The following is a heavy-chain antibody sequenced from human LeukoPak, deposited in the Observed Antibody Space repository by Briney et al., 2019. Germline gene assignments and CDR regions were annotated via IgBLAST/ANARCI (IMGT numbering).Heavy chain of an antibody. CDR3: ARDRGGGWDDY. Sequence: GGFLRLSCAASGFTFSSYWMSWVRQAPGKGLEWVANIKQDGSEKYYVDSVKGRFTISRDNAKNSLYLQMNSLRAEDTAVYYCARDRGGGWDDYWGQGTLVTVSS. CDR2: IKQDGSEK. V-gene: IGHV3-7*01. J-gene: IGHJ4*02. D-gene: IGHD2-15*01. CDR1: GFTFSSYW.